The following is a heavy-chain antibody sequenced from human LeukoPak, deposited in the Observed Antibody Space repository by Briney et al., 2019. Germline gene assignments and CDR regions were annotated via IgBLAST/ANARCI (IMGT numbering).Heavy chain of an antibody. J-gene: IGHJ4*02. V-gene: IGHV4-59*12. Sequence: SETLSLTCTVSGGSISSYYWSWIRQPPGKGLEWIGYIYYSGSTNYNPSLKSRVTISVDTSKNQFSLKLSSVTAADTAVYYCARTVVGPYFDYWGQGTLVTVSS. CDR3: ARTVVGPYFDY. CDR1: GGSISSYY. CDR2: IYYSGST. D-gene: IGHD2-15*01.